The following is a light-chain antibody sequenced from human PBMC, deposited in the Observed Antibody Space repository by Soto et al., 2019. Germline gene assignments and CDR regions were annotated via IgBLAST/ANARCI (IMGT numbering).Light chain of an antibody. J-gene: IGKJ4*01. CDR1: QSVSID. V-gene: IGKV3-15*01. CDR2: GAS. Sequence: EVMMTQSPATLSVSPGERANLSCRASQSVSIDLAWDQHKPGQAPRLLIYGASTRATGVPVRFSGSGSGTEFTLTISSLQSEDFAVYYCQHYNHWPLTFGGGTKVEIK. CDR3: QHYNHWPLT.